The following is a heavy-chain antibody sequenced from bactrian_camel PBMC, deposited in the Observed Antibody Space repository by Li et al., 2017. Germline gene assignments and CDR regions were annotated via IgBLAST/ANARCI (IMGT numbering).Heavy chain of an antibody. Sequence: VQLVESGGGLVQPGGSLRLSCAASGFTFSNYDMSWVRQAPGKGLEWVSRIREDGGLTVYADSVKGRFTISRDNAKNTVYLQMNSLNPEDTAVYYCVSQQSLGDSRNWGQGTQVTVSS. J-gene: IGHJ4*01. CDR3: VSQQSLGDSRN. CDR1: GFTFSNYD. CDR2: IREDGGLT. V-gene: IGHV3S35*01.